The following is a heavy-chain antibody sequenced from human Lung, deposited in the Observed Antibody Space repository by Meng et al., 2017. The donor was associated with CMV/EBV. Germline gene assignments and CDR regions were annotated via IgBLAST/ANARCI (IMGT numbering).Heavy chain of an antibody. CDR1: GDIVSSNSAA. D-gene: IGHD4-23*01. V-gene: IGHV6-1*01. CDR3: ARGINGGCGD. J-gene: IGHJ4*02. CDR2: TYYRSKWYH. Sequence: QDKLQHSRPGLVRPSTTLSLPCAISGDIVSSNSAAWHWIRQSPSRGLEWLGRTYYRSKWYHEYAVSVKSRITISPDTPKNQFSLQLNSMTPEDTAVYYCARGINGGCGDWGQGTLVTVSS.